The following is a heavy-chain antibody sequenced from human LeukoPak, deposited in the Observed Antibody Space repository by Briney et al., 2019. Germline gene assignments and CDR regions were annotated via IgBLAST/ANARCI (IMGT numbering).Heavy chain of an antibody. CDR1: GYTFTTYS. CDR3: ARKGPLGAFDI. D-gene: IGHD3-3*01. Sequence: ASVKVSCKASGYTFTTYSIFWVRQAPGQGLEWMGWINCGNGNTKYSQKLQGRLTITRDTSASTAYMELSSLRSEDTAVFYCARKGPLGAFDIWGQGTMVTVSS. CDR2: INCGNGNT. J-gene: IGHJ3*02. V-gene: IGHV1-3*01.